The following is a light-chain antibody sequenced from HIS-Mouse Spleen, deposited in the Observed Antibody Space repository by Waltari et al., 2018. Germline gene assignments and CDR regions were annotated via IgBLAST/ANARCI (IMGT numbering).Light chain of an antibody. Sequence: QSALTQPASVSGSPGQSITISCTGTSSDVGGYNYVSWYQQHPGKAPNLMIYDFSNRPSGVSNRFSCAKSGNTASLTISGLQAEDEADYYCSSYTSSSFNVVFGGGTKLTVL. CDR3: SSYTSSSFNVV. V-gene: IGLV2-14*03. CDR1: SSDVGGYNY. CDR2: DFS. J-gene: IGLJ2*01.